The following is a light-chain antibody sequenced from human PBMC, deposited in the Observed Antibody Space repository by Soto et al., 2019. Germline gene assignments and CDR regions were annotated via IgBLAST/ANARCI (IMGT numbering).Light chain of an antibody. CDR2: AAS. Sequence: DIQMSQSPSAMSASVGDRVTITCRASQDISKYLAWFQQKPGKVPRRLIYAASTLDSGVPSRFSGSGSGTEFTLSISSLQPDDFATYYCQHYNVYPWTFGQGTKVDI. CDR3: QHYNVYPWT. CDR1: QDISKY. J-gene: IGKJ1*01. V-gene: IGKV1-17*03.